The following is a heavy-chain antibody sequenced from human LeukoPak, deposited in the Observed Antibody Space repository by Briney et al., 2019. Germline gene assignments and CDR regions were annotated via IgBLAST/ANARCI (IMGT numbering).Heavy chain of an antibody. CDR3: ARARGPRDGYFDY. V-gene: IGHV1-69*05. J-gene: IGHJ4*02. CDR2: IIPIFGTA. D-gene: IGHD5-24*01. Sequence: SVKVSCKASGGTFSSYAISWVRQAPEQGLEWMGGIIPIFGTANYAQKFQGRVTITTDESTSTAYMELSSLRSEDTAVYYCARARGPRDGYFDYWGQGTLVTVSS. CDR1: GGTFSSYA.